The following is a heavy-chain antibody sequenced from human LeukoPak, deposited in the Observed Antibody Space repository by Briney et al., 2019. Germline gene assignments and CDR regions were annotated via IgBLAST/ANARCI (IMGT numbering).Heavy chain of an antibody. Sequence: SEILSLTCTVSGGSISSYFWTWIRQPAGKGLEWIGRIYSSGRTNYNPSLKSRVTMSVDTSKNQLSLKVTSVTAADTAVYYCARDRYGDYGHDYWGQGILVTVSS. J-gene: IGHJ4*02. CDR1: GGSISSYF. D-gene: IGHD4-17*01. V-gene: IGHV4-4*07. CDR3: ARDRYGDYGHDY. CDR2: IYSSGRT.